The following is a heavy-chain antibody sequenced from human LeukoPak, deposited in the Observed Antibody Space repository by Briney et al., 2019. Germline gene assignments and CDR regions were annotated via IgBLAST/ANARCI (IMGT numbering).Heavy chain of an antibody. J-gene: IGHJ4*02. V-gene: IGHV3-74*01. CDR3: AYGTGWFFNY. CDR1: GFTFSSSL. D-gene: IGHD6-19*01. Sequence: GESLRLSCAASGFTFSSSLMHWVRQGPGKGPAWVSLINTDGRSTNYADSVKGRFTISRDNAKNTLYLHMSSLRAEDTAVYYCAYGTGWFFNYWGQGTLVTVSS. CDR2: INTDGRST.